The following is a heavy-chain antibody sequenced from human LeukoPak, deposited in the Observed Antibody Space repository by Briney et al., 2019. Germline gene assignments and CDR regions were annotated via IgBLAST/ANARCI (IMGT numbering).Heavy chain of an antibody. CDR2: INPNSGGT. J-gene: IGHJ5*02. V-gene: IGHV1-2*02. D-gene: IGHD2-2*01. CDR3: ARVAEEYCSSTSCPFDP. Sequence: ASVKVSCKASGYTFIGYYMHWVRQAPGQGLEWIGWINPNSGGTHYAQNFQGRVTMTRDTSISTAYMELSRLVSDDTAVYYCARVAEEYCSSTSCPFDPWGQGTLVTVSS. CDR1: GYTFIGYY.